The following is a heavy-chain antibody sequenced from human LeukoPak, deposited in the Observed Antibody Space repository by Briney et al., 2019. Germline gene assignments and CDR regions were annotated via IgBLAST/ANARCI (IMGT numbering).Heavy chain of an antibody. V-gene: IGHV3-23*01. CDR2: ISADSATT. J-gene: IGHJ4*02. CDR1: GFNFGSYS. Sequence: GGSLRLSCAASGFNFGSYSMTWVRQAPGKGLEWVSVISADSATTFYADSVKGRFTMSRDNAKNSVYLQMNSLSAEDTAVYYCVRVAYDVLTGYENYYDYWGQGTLVTVSS. D-gene: IGHD3-9*01. CDR3: VRVAYDVLTGYENYYDY.